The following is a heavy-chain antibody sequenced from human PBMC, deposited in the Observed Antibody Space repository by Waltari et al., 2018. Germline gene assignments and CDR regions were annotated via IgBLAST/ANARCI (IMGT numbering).Heavy chain of an antibody. Sequence: QVQLQQWGAGLLKPWETLSLPCAGCGGAFMGSYWIRIRQPPGKGLEWIGEINHSGSTNYNPSLKSRVTISVDTSKNQFSLKLSSVTAADTAVYYCAFNSSSWPFDYWGQGTLVTVSS. CDR3: AFNSSSWPFDY. V-gene: IGHV4-34*01. CDR2: INHSGST. J-gene: IGHJ4*02. CDR1: GGAFMGSY. D-gene: IGHD6-13*01.